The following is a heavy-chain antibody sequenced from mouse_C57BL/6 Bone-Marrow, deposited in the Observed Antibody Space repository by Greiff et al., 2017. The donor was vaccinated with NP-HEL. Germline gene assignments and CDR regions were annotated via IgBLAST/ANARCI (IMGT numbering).Heavy chain of an antibody. V-gene: IGHV1-62-2*01. CDR2: FYPGSGSI. D-gene: IGHD1-1*01. CDR1: GYTFTEYT. CDR3: ARHEAGDWYYEVDD. J-gene: IGHJ2*01. Sequence: VQRVESGAELVKPGASVKLSCKASGYTFTEYTIHWVKQRSGQGLEWIGWFYPGSGSIKYNEKFKDKATLTVDKSSSTVYMELSRLTSDDYAVYCCARHEAGDWYYEVDDWGKGTTLTFAS.